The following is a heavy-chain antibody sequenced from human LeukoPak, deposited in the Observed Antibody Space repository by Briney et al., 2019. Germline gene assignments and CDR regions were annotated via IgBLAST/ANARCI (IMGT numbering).Heavy chain of an antibody. Sequence: SETLSLTCTVSGGSISSYYWNWIRQLPGMGLEWIGYIYSTGSTNYNPSLRGRVIISLDTSKNQFSLELSSVAAADTALYYCARRSVVTAINFDTFDIWGQGTMVTVSS. CDR1: GGSISSYY. CDR2: IYSTGST. V-gene: IGHV4-59*08. J-gene: IGHJ3*02. CDR3: ARRSVVTAINFDTFDI. D-gene: IGHD2-21*02.